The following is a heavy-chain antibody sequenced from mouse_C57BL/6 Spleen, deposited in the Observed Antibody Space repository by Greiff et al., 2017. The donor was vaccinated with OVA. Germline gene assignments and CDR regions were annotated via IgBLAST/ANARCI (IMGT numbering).Heavy chain of an antibody. CDR2: IDPSDSYT. CDR1: GYTFTSYW. Sequence: QVQLQQPGAELVKPGASVKLSCKASGYTFTSYWMQWVKQRPGQGLEWIGEIDPSDSYTNYNQKFKGKAPLTVDTSSSTAYMQLSSLTSEDSAVYYCARLGLNTVVDAWFDYWGKGTLVTVSA. V-gene: IGHV1-50*01. CDR3: ARLGLNTVVDAWFDY. J-gene: IGHJ3*01. D-gene: IGHD1-1*01.